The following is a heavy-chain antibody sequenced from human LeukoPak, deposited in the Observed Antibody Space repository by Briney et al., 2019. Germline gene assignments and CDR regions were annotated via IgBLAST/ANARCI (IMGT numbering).Heavy chain of an antibody. D-gene: IGHD4-11*01. V-gene: IGHV4-31*03. CDR1: GGSLTSGDYY. J-gene: IGHJ4*02. CDR3: ARDKGATVTTGLFDY. CDR2: IYYSGST. Sequence: PSETLSLTCTVSGGSLTSGDYYWTWVRQHPGKGLEWIEYIYYSGSTHYNPSLKSRVNISVDRSKNQFSLKLSSVTAAETAVYYCARDKGATVTTGLFDYWGQGTLVTVSS.